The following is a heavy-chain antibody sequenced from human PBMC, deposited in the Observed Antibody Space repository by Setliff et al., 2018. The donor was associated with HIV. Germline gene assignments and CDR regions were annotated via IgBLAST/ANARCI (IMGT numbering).Heavy chain of an antibody. CDR3: AREDFNDLSAFDI. CDR2: IYHSGST. CDR1: GYSISSGYY. V-gene: IGHV4-38-2*02. Sequence: PSETLSLTCAVSGYSISSGYYWGWIRQPPGKGLEWIGSIYHSGSTYYNPSLKSRVTISVDTSKNQFSLKLSSVTAADTAVYFCAREDFNDLSAFDIWGQGTRVTVSS. D-gene: IGHD2-21*02. J-gene: IGHJ3*02.